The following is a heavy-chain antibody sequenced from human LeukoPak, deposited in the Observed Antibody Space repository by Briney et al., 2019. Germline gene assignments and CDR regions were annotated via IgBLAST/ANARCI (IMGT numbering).Heavy chain of an antibody. CDR2: INHSGST. V-gene: IGHV4-34*01. CDR1: GGSFSGYY. Sequence: SETLSLTCAVCGGSFSGYYWSWIRQPPGKGLEWIGEINHSGSTNYNPSLKSRVTISVDTSKNQFSLKLSSVTAADTAVYYCASGGWRAGYWGQGTLVTVSS. D-gene: IGHD6-19*01. J-gene: IGHJ4*02. CDR3: ASGGWRAGY.